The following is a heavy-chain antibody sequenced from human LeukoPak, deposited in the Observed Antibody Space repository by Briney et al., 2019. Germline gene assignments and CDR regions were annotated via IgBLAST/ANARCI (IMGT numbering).Heavy chain of an antibody. V-gene: IGHV1-18*01. J-gene: IGHJ6*02. CDR2: ISAYNGNT. Sequence: ASVKVSCKASGGTFSSYAISWVRQAPGQGLEWMGWISAYNGNTSYAQKLQGRVTMTTDTSTSTAYMELRSLRSDDTAVYYCARVRVTNAYYYYGMDVWGQGTTVTVSS. CDR3: ARVRVTNAYYYYGMDV. D-gene: IGHD4-17*01. CDR1: GGTFSSYA.